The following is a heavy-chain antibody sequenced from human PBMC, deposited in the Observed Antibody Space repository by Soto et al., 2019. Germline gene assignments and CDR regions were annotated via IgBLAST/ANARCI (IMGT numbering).Heavy chain of an antibody. CDR3: VKARYSSNRGYFDY. Sequence: EVQLLESGGGFLQPGGSLRLSCAASGFTFSNETMSWVRQAPGRGLEWVSSLDGSGSHTFNADSVKGRFTISRDKSKNTVYLQINSLRAEETAVYYCVKARYSSNRGYFDYWGQGTVVSVSS. V-gene: IGHV3-23*01. CDR1: GFTFSNET. D-gene: IGHD1-26*01. CDR2: LDGSGSHT. J-gene: IGHJ4*02.